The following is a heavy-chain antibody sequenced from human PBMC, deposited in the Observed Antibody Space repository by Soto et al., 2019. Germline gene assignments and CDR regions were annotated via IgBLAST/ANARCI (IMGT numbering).Heavy chain of an antibody. D-gene: IGHD3-3*01. V-gene: IGHV3-23*01. J-gene: IGHJ6*02. CDR3: AKGDDFWSGYPYYYYYGMDV. Sequence: PGGSLRLSCAASGFTFSSYAMSWVRQAPGKGLEWVSAISGSGGSTYYADSVKGRFTISRDNSKNTLYLQMNSLRAGDTAVYYCAKGDDFWSGYPYYYYYGMDVWGQGTTVTVYS. CDR1: GFTFSSYA. CDR2: ISGSGGST.